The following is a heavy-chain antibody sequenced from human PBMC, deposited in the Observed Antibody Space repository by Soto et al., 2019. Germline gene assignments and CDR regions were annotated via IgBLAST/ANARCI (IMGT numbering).Heavy chain of an antibody. CDR3: ATDRGKYIDFFDY. CDR2: TYYRTKWFN. Sequence: SQTLSLTCAISGGSVSSDSVAWNWIRQSTSRGLEWLGRTYYRTKWFNDYAVSVMSRITITPDTSRNQFSLQLTSVTPEDTAVYYCATDRGKYIDFFDYWGQGILVTVSS. J-gene: IGHJ4*02. CDR1: GGSVSSDSVA. D-gene: IGHD1-26*01. V-gene: IGHV6-1*01.